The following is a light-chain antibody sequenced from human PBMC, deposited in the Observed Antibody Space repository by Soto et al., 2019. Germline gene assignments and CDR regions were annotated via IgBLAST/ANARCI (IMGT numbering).Light chain of an antibody. Sequence: QSALAQPASVSGSPGQSITISCTGTSSDVGSNNLVSWYQQHPGKAPKLMIYEGSKRPSGVSNRFSGSKSGNTASLTISGLQAEDEADYHCCSYAGSSILFGGGTKVTVL. V-gene: IGLV2-23*01. CDR3: CSYAGSSIL. J-gene: IGLJ2*01. CDR2: EGS. CDR1: SSDVGSNNL.